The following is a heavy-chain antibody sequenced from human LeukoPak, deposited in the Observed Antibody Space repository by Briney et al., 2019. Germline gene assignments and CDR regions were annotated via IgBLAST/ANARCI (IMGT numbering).Heavy chain of an antibody. D-gene: IGHD4-17*01. CDR3: ARERSTTVNTYYFDS. CDR2: IHVSGNT. J-gene: IGHJ4*02. Sequence: SSETLSLTCTVSGVSISSYYWNWIRQPAGKGLEWIGQIHVSGNTKLNPSLKSRVTMSLDTSTNEVSLILISVTAPDTAVYYCARERSTTVNTYYFDSWGQGTLVSVSS. CDR1: GVSISSYY. V-gene: IGHV4-4*07.